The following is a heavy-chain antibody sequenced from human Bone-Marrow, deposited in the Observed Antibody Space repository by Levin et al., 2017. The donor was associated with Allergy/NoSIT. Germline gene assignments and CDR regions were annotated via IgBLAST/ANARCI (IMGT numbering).Heavy chain of an antibody. CDR1: GFNFDVYS. CDR2: ISYDSTNK. J-gene: IGHJ6*02. Sequence: PGGSLRLSCSASGFNFDVYSMHWVRQAPGKGLEWVAMISYDSTNKYYPGSEEGRFIISRDNSKNTLFLQVINLRAADTGVYYCARERQILAAPYYGMDLWGQGTTVPVSS. CDR3: ARERQILAAPYYGMDL. V-gene: IGHV3-30*03. D-gene: IGHD6-6*01.